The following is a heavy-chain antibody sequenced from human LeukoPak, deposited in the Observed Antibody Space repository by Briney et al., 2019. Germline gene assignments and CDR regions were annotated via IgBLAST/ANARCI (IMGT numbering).Heavy chain of an antibody. J-gene: IGHJ4*02. CDR1: GGSISNYY. CDR2: ILSSGST. Sequence: SETLSLTCTVSGGSISNYYWSWIRQPPGKGLEWIGFILSSGSTYYNPSLKSRVTISADTSNNQFSLKLNSVTAADTAVYYCAKANWDDEYIFDYWGQGTLVTVSS. CDR3: AKANWDDEYIFDY. V-gene: IGHV4-59*01. D-gene: IGHD1-1*01.